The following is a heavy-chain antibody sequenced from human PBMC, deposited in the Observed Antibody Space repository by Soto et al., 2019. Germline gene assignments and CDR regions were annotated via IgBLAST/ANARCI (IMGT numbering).Heavy chain of an antibody. J-gene: IGHJ4*02. CDR3: ARDFLHYDIFTGYQDY. V-gene: IGHV3-33*01. CDR1: GFTFRTYG. Sequence: QVQLVESGGGVVQPGRSLRLSCAASGFTFRTYGMHWVRQVPGKGLEWVAVIWYDGSNKYYADSVKGRFTISRDNSKNTLYLQMHSLRVEDTAVYYCARDFLHYDIFTGYQDYWGQGTLVTVSS. D-gene: IGHD3-9*01. CDR2: IWYDGSNK.